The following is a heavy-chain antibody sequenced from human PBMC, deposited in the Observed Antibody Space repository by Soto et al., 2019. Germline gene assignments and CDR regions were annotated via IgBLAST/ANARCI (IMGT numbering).Heavy chain of an antibody. D-gene: IGHD3-10*01. CDR2: INHSGST. Sequence: PSETLSLTCAVYGGSFSGYYWSWIRQPPGKGLEWIGEINHSGSTNYNPSLKSRVTISVDTSKNQFSLKLSSVTAADTAVYYCARVRLLWFGELSRWFDPWGQGTLVTVSS. CDR1: GGSFSGYY. V-gene: IGHV4-34*01. J-gene: IGHJ5*02. CDR3: ARVRLLWFGELSRWFDP.